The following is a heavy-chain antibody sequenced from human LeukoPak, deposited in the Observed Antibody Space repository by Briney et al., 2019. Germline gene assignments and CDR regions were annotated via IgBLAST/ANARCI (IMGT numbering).Heavy chain of an antibody. V-gene: IGHV3-21*01. D-gene: IGHD5-18*01. CDR2: ISSISSYI. J-gene: IGHJ6*02. Sequence: GGSLRLSCAASGFTFRSYSMTWARQAPGKGMEWISSISSISSYIYSADSVKGRFTISRDNAKNSLYLQMNSLRAEDTAVYYCARERGYSYGPPYYYYYGMDVWGQGTTVTVSS. CDR3: ARERGYSYGPPYYYYYGMDV. CDR1: GFTFRSYS.